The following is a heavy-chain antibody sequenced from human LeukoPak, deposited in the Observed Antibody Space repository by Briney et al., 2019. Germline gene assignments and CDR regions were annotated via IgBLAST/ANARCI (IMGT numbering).Heavy chain of an antibody. Sequence: ASVKVSCKASGYTFTSYYMHWVRQAPGQGLEWMGIINPSGGSTSYAQKFQGRVTMTRDTSTSTAYMELSSLRSEDTAVYYCARTARLYCSGGGCYSGGGMDVWGQGTTVTVSS. D-gene: IGHD2-15*01. J-gene: IGHJ6*02. CDR3: ARTARLYCSGGGCYSGGGMDV. CDR2: INPSGGST. CDR1: GYTFTSYY. V-gene: IGHV1-46*01.